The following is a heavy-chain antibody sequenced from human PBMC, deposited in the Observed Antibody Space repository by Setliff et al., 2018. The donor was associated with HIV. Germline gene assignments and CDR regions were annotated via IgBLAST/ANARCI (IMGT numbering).Heavy chain of an antibody. CDR1: GASTSNSNSY. CDR2: LYDSGST. V-gene: IGHV4-39*01. J-gene: IGHJ6*03. Sequence: SETLSLTCTVYGASTSNSNSYWGWIRQPPGKRLEWLGSLYDSGSTSYNPSLSSRLTIPVDISKNQVSLRLTSVTAADTGVYYCARHKDPPGSGWIFYYYYMDLWGEGTTVTVSS. D-gene: IGHD6-25*01. CDR3: ARHKDPPGSGWIFYYYYMDL.